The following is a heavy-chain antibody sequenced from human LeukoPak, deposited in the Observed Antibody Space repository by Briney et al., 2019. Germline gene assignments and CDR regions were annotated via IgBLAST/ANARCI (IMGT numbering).Heavy chain of an antibody. CDR1: GFTFNNYA. Sequence: GGSLRLSCAASGFTFNNYAMNWVRQAPGKGLEWVSGISGSGENTYYVDSVKGRFTISRDNSKNTLYLQMTNLRVEDTAVYFCAQDRFVSSGRDDYWGQGTLVTVSS. CDR2: ISGSGENT. V-gene: IGHV3-23*01. CDR3: AQDRFVSSGRDDY. J-gene: IGHJ4*02. D-gene: IGHD6-19*01.